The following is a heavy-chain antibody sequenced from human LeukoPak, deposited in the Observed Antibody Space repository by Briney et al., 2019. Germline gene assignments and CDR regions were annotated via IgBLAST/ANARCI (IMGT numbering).Heavy chain of an antibody. J-gene: IGHJ6*02. Sequence: ASVKVSCKASGYTFTTYAIHWVRQAPGQGLEWMGWINTNTGNPTYAQGFTGRFVFSLDTSVSTAYLQISSLKAEDTAVYYCARLVLPGVGYYYYGMDVWGQGTTVTVSS. CDR3: ARLVLPGVGYYYYGMDV. CDR2: INTNTGNP. CDR1: GYTFTTYA. V-gene: IGHV7-4-1*02. D-gene: IGHD2-2*01.